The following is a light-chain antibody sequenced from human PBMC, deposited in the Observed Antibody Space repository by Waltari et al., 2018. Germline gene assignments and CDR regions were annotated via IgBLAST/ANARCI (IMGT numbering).Light chain of an antibody. Sequence: DIVMTQSPDSLAVSLGERAPINCKSSPSVLSSSNNKDYLAWFQQKPGQPPKMLISWASTRQFGVPDRFTGSGSGTDFTLTITSLQAEDVAVYYCQQYYVSPITFGQGTRLTIK. CDR3: QQYYVSPIT. J-gene: IGKJ5*01. V-gene: IGKV4-1*01. CDR1: PSVLSSSNNKDY. CDR2: WAS.